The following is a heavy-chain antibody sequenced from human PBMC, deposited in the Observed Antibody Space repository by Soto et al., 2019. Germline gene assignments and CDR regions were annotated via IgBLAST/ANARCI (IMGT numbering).Heavy chain of an antibody. CDR3: ARVGVVVVAAASYAYYYDMDV. CDR2: IGQDGSEK. J-gene: IGHJ6*03. D-gene: IGHD2-15*01. Sequence: EVQLVESGGGLVQPGGSLRLSCAASGFTFSQFWMTWVRQAPGKGLEWVANIGQDGSEKYYVDSVKGRLTISRENAKNSLFLQMNSLGVEDTAVYYCARVGVVVVAAASYAYYYDMDVWGKGTAVTGSS. V-gene: IGHV3-7*01. CDR1: GFTFSQFW.